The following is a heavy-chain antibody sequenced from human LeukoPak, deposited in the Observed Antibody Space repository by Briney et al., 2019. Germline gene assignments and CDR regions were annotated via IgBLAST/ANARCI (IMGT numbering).Heavy chain of an antibody. Sequence: GRSLRLSCAASGFTFSSYGMHWVRQAPGKGLEWVAVISYDGSNKYYADSVKGRFTISRDNSKNTLYLQMNSLRAEDTAVYYCAKVRRAARPLSLHYYYYYGMDVWGQGTTVTVSS. CDR1: GFTFSSYG. V-gene: IGHV3-33*05. CDR2: ISYDGSNK. CDR3: AKVRRAARPLSLHYYYYYGMDV. D-gene: IGHD6-6*01. J-gene: IGHJ6*02.